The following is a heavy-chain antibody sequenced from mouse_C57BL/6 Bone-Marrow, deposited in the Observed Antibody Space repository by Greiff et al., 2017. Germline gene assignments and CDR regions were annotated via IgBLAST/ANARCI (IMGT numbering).Heavy chain of an antibody. CDR3: TTSGFFFAY. V-gene: IGHV14-4*01. J-gene: IGHJ3*01. D-gene: IGHD3-1*01. CDR2: IDPENGDT. CDR1: GFNIKDDY. Sequence: VQLQQSGAELVRPGASVKLSCTASGFNIKDDYMHWVKQRPEQGLEWIGWIDPENGDTAYASKFQGKATITADTSSTTAYLQLSSLTSEDTAVYYCTTSGFFFAYWGQGTLVTVSA.